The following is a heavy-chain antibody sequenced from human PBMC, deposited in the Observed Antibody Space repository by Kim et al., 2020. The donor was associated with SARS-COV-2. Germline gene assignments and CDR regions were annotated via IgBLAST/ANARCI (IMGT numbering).Heavy chain of an antibody. CDR3: ARVLSHYDFWSGLDAFDI. V-gene: IGHV4-34*01. Sequence: KSRVTISVDTSKNQFSLKLSSVTAADTAVYYCARVLSHYDFWSGLDAFDIWGQGTMVTVSS. J-gene: IGHJ3*02. D-gene: IGHD3-3*01.